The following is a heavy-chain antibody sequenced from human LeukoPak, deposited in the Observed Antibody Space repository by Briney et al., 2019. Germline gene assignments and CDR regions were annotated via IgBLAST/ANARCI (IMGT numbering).Heavy chain of an antibody. J-gene: IGHJ3*02. CDR1: GVSFSDYS. D-gene: IGHD4-23*01. CDR3: ARLRWGAFDI. V-gene: IGHV4-34*01. Sequence: KPSEPLSLTCAVSGVSFSDYSWSWIRQPPGKGLEWIGEINHRGSTNYNPSLKSRVTISVDTSNNHLSLRLSSVAAADTAVYYCARLRWGAFDIWGQGTMVTVSS. CDR2: INHRGST.